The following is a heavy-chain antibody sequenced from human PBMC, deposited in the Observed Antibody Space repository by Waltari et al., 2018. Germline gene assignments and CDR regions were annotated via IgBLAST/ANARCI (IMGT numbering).Heavy chain of an antibody. CDR2: ISSSSSYI. Sequence: EVQLVESGGGLVKPGGSLRLSCAASGFTFSSYSMNWVRKAPGKGLEWVSSISSSSSYIYYADSVKGRFTISRDNAKNSLYLQMNSLRAEDTAVYYWARGGGELRWYNPYYYYGMDVWGQGTTVTVSS. CDR3: ARGGGELRWYNPYYYYGMDV. V-gene: IGHV3-21*01. CDR1: GFTFSSYS. J-gene: IGHJ6*02. D-gene: IGHD4-17*01.